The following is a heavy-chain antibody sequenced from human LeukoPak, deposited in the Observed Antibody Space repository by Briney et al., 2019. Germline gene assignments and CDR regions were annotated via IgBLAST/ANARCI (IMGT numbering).Heavy chain of an antibody. Sequence: GGSLRLSCAASGFTFSDYYMSWIRQAPGKGLEWVSYISSSGSTIYYADSVKGRFTISRDNAKNSLYLQMNSLRAEDTAVYYCARGKLTYYYDSSGYYLGYWGQGTLVTVSS. J-gene: IGHJ4*02. CDR1: GFTFSDYY. V-gene: IGHV3-11*01. CDR3: ARGKLTYYYDSSGYYLGY. D-gene: IGHD3-22*01. CDR2: ISSSGSTI.